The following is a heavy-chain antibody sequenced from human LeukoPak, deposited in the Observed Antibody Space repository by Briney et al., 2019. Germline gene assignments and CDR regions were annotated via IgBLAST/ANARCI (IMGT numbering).Heavy chain of an antibody. Sequence: AESLTLSCAVSGFTVSSNYMSWVRQAPGKGLEWVSVIYSGGSTYYADSVKGRFTISRDNSKNTLYLQMNSLTAEDTAVYYCARDLAARGYFDYWGQGTLVTVSS. CDR3: ARDLAARGYFDY. J-gene: IGHJ4*02. D-gene: IGHD6-13*01. CDR1: GFTVSSNY. CDR2: IYSGGST. V-gene: IGHV3-66*01.